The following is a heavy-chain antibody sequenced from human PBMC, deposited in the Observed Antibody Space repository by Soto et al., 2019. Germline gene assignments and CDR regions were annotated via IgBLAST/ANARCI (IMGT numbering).Heavy chain of an antibody. Sequence: EMQLLESGGDLVQPGGSLRLSCAASGFTFSNYAMTWVRQAPGKGLEYVSAISGTGVTTYQGDSMKGRGTISRDNSKNTLYLQMDSLRAEDTAIYYCTKDRDDIGMVDAFEIWGQGTMVTVSS. J-gene: IGHJ3*02. CDR1: GFTFSNYA. D-gene: IGHD3-3*01. CDR2: ISGTGVTT. V-gene: IGHV3-23*02. CDR3: TKDRDDIGMVDAFEI.